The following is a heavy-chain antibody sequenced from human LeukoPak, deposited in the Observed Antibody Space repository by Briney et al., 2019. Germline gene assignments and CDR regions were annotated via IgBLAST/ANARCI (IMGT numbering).Heavy chain of an antibody. CDR2: IWYDGSNK. Sequence: GGSLRLSCAASGFTVSTNYMSWVRQAPGKGLEWVALIWYDGSNKYYADSVKGRFTISRDNSKNTLYLQMNSLRAEDTAVYYCARDEYSSSWSNFDLWGRGTLVTVSS. J-gene: IGHJ2*01. D-gene: IGHD6-13*01. CDR3: ARDEYSSSWSNFDL. V-gene: IGHV3-33*08. CDR1: GFTVSTNY.